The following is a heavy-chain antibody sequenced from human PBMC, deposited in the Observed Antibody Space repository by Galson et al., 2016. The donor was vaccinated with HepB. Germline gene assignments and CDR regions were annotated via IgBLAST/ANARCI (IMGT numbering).Heavy chain of an antibody. CDR1: GDSVYNNGAA. V-gene: IGHV6-1*01. CDR3: ARAVMLGRGKDV. D-gene: IGHD3-10*01. CDR2: TFYRSTWEN. Sequence: CAISGDSVYNNGAAWVWLRQSPSRGLEWLGRTFYRSTWENHYAGSVKNRITISPDTYRNQSSLHLNAVTPEDTAVYYCARAVMLGRGKDVWRQGTTVTVSS. J-gene: IGHJ6*02.